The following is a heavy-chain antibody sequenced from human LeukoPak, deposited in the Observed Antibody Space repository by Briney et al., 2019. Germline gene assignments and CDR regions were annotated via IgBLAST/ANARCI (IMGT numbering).Heavy chain of an antibody. CDR1: GFTFSSYA. CDR2: ISGSGGST. D-gene: IGHD5-18*01. CDR3: AKDFKLWSIYFDY. J-gene: IGHJ4*02. V-gene: IGHV3-23*01. Sequence: GGSLRLSCAASGFTFSSYAMSWVRQAPGKGLEWVSAISGSGGSTYYADSVKGRFTISRDNSKNTPYLQMNSLRAEDTAVYYCAKDFKLWSIYFDYWGQGTLVTVSS.